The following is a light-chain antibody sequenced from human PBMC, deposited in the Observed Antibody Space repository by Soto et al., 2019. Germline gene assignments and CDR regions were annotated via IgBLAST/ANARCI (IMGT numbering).Light chain of an antibody. CDR1: QDINSW. J-gene: IGKJ4*01. CDR3: QQANSFPFT. V-gene: IGKV1-12*02. CDR2: SAS. Sequence: DLQMTQSPSSVSASVGDRVTITCRASQDINSWLAWYQKKPGKAPKFLMYSASSLQSGVPSRFSGSGSGTDFTLTISSLQPEDFATYYCQQANSFPFTFGGGTKVEIK.